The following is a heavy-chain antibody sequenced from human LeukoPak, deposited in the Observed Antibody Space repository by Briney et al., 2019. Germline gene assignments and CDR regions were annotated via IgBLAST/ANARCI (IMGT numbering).Heavy chain of an antibody. CDR2: IWYDGSNK. J-gene: IGHJ4*02. V-gene: IGHV3-33*01. Sequence: GGSLRLSCAASGFTFSSYGMHWVRQAPGKGLEWVAVIWYDGSNKYYADSVKGRFTISRDNSKNMLYLQMNSLRAEDTAVYYCAADYSNYAAFDYWGQGTLVTVSS. CDR1: GFTFSSYG. CDR3: AADYSNYAAFDY. D-gene: IGHD4-11*01.